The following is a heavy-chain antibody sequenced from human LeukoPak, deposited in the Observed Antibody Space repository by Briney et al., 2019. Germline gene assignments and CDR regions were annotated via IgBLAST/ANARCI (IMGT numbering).Heavy chain of an antibody. D-gene: IGHD3-22*01. CDR1: GGSISNYY. Sequence: PSETLSLTCTVSGGSISNYYWSWIRQPPGKGLEWIGHIYYSGSTNYNPSLKSRVIISLDTSKNQFSLKVSSVTAADTAVYYCARETYYYDSSGYYYVENYWGQGTLVTVSS. CDR3: ARETYYYDSSGYYYVENY. V-gene: IGHV4-59*01. J-gene: IGHJ4*02. CDR2: IYYSGST.